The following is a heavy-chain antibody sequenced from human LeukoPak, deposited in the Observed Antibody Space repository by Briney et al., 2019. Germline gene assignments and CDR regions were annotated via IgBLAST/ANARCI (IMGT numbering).Heavy chain of an antibody. CDR2: IIPIFGTA. D-gene: IGHD3-22*01. CDR1: GGTFSSYA. Sequence: SVKVSCKASGGTFSSYAISWVRQAPGQGLEWMGGIIPIFGTANYAQKFQGRVTITADESTSTAYVELSSLRSEDTAAYYCARGYYYDSSGYYLDAFDIWGQGTMVTVSS. V-gene: IGHV1-69*13. J-gene: IGHJ3*02. CDR3: ARGYYYDSSGYYLDAFDI.